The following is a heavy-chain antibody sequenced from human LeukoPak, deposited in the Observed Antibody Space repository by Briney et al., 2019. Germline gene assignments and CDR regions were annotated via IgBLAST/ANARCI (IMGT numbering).Heavy chain of an antibody. CDR3: AREWLVRGGYYYMDV. D-gene: IGHD6-19*01. V-gene: IGHV4-59*01. J-gene: IGHJ6*03. CDR1: GGSISSYY. Sequence: SETLSLTCTVSGGSISSYYWSWIRQPPGKGLEWIGYIYYSGSTNYNPSLKSRVTISVDTSKNQFSLKLSSVTAADTAVYYCAREWLVRGGYYYMDVWGKGTTVTVSS. CDR2: IYYSGST.